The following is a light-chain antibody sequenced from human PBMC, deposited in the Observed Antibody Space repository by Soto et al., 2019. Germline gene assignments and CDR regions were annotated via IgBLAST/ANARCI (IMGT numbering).Light chain of an antibody. CDR2: DAS. V-gene: IGKV3-20*01. CDR3: RQYGGSPRT. Sequence: EIVLTQSPGTLSLSPGERATLSCRASQSISSNYLAWYQQTPGQAPRLLIYDASSRAAGIPDRFSGSGSGKDFTLTISSLGLEDLGLYYCRQYGGSPRTFGGGPRVNIK. CDR1: QSISSNY. J-gene: IGKJ4*01.